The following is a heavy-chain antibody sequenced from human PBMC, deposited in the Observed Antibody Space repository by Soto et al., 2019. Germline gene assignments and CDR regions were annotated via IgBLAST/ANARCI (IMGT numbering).Heavy chain of an antibody. CDR2: MYHSGST. J-gene: IGHJ6*02. V-gene: IGHV4-30-2*01. Sequence: SETLSLTCAVSGGSISSGGYSWSWIRQPPGKGLEWIGYMYHSGSTYYNPSLKSRVTISIDRSKNQFSLKLSSVTAADTAVYYCARLDVDTAMAGSYYCGIDVWGQGTTVTVS. CDR1: GGSISSGGYS. D-gene: IGHD5-18*01. CDR3: ARLDVDTAMAGSYYCGIDV.